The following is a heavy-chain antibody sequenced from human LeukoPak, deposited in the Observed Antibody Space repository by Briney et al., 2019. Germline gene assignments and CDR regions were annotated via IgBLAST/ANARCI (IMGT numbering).Heavy chain of an antibody. Sequence: SETLSLTCAVYGGSFSGYYWSWIRQPPGKGLGWIGEINHSGSTNYNPSLKSRVTISVDTSKNQFSLKLSSVTAADTAVYYCARVGGDTAMIRPTSFDYWGQGTLVTVSS. CDR3: ARVGGDTAMIRPTSFDY. CDR2: INHSGST. V-gene: IGHV4-34*01. D-gene: IGHD5-18*01. J-gene: IGHJ4*02. CDR1: GGSFSGYY.